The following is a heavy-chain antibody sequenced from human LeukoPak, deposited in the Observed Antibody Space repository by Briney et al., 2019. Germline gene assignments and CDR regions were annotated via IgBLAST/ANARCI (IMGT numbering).Heavy chain of an antibody. D-gene: IGHD2-15*01. V-gene: IGHV3-23*01. J-gene: IGHJ4*02. CDR1: GFTFSSYA. CDR2: ISGSGGST. CDR3: AKDLERDIVVVVAATPADY. Sequence: GGSLRPSCAASGFTFSSYAMSWVRQAPGKGLEWVSAISGSGGSTYYADSVKGRFTISRDNSKNTLYLQMNSLRAEDTAVYYCAKDLERDIVVVVAATPADYWGQGTLVTVSS.